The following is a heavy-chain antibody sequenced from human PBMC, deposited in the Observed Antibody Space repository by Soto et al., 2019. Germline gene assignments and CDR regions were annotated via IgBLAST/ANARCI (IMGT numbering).Heavy chain of an antibody. CDR2: ITGSGAYT. CDR1: GFTFSTFS. Sequence: VQLLESGGGLVQPGGSLRLSCEASGFTFSTFSMSWVRQSPGKGLEWVSAITGSGAYTYYADSVKGRFTLSRDNSKNTVYLQMNNLGVDDTAIYYCEKDPAGNGDYEGLFDFWGQGTLVTVSS. D-gene: IGHD4-17*01. J-gene: IGHJ4*02. V-gene: IGHV3-23*01. CDR3: EKDPAGNGDYEGLFDF.